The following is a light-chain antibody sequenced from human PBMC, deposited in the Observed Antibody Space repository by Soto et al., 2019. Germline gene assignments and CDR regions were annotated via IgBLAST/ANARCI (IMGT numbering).Light chain of an antibody. CDR1: QSISSY. V-gene: IGKV1-39*01. Sequence: DIQMTQSPSSLSASVGDRVTITCRASQSISSYLNWYQQKPGKDPKLLIYAASSLQSGVPSRFSGSGSGTDFTITISSLQPEDFATYYCQQSYSTPPATFGPGTKVDIK. CDR2: AAS. CDR3: QQSYSTPPAT. J-gene: IGKJ3*01.